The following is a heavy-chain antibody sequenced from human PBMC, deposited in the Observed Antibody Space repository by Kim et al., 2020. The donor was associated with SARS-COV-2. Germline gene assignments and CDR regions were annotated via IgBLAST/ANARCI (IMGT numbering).Heavy chain of an antibody. Sequence: ASVKVSCKASGYTFTSYYMHWVRQAPGQGLEWMGIINPSGGSTSYAQKFQGRVTMTRVTSTSTVYMELSSLRSEDTAVYYCASPDCSGGSCYPSYYYYGMDVWGQGTTVTVSS. D-gene: IGHD2-15*01. V-gene: IGHV1-46*01. J-gene: IGHJ6*02. CDR3: ASPDCSGGSCYPSYYYYGMDV. CDR1: GYTFTSYY. CDR2: INPSGGST.